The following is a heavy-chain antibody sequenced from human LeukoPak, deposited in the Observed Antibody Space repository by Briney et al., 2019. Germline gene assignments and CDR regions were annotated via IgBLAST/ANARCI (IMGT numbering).Heavy chain of an antibody. Sequence: SVKVSCKASGGTFSSFPISWVRQAPGQGIEWMGGIIPIFRTSNYAQEFQGRVTITADESTSTAYMELSSLRSEDTAVYYCARDRVETPYEADAFDIWGQGTLVTVSS. J-gene: IGHJ3*02. D-gene: IGHD4-23*01. CDR2: IIPIFRTS. CDR3: ARDRVETPYEADAFDI. V-gene: IGHV1-69*13. CDR1: GGTFSSFP.